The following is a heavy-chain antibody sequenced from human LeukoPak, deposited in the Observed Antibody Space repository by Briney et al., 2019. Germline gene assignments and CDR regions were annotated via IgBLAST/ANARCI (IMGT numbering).Heavy chain of an antibody. CDR1: GFTFSSYA. J-gene: IGHJ4*02. D-gene: IGHD1-14*01. V-gene: IGHV3-30*04. CDR2: ISYDGSNK. Sequence: GGSLRLSCAASGFTFSSYAMHWVRQAPGKGLEWVAVISYDGSNKYYADSVKGRFTISRDNSKNTLYLQMNSLRAEDTAVYYCARDGSAYNFDHWGQGTLVTVSS. CDR3: ARDGSAYNFDH.